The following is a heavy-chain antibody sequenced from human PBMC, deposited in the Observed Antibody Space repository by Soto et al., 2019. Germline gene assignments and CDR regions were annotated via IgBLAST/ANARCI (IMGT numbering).Heavy chain of an antibody. Sequence: QVQLVESGGGVVQPGRSLRLSCAASGFTFSSYGMHWVRQTQGKGLEWVAVISYDGSNKYYEDSVKGRFTISRDNSKNTLDLQMNSLRAEDTAVYYCAKGSRQQLVIHDFDYWGQGTLVTVSS. D-gene: IGHD6-13*01. V-gene: IGHV3-30*18. CDR3: AKGSRQQLVIHDFDY. CDR2: ISYDGSNK. J-gene: IGHJ4*02. CDR1: GFTFSSYG.